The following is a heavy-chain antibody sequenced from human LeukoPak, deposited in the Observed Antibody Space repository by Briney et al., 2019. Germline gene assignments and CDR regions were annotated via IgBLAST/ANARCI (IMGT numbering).Heavy chain of an antibody. CDR3: VRDLGVDTSMIFFDF. CDR1: GYTFTRYY. D-gene: IGHD5-18*01. CDR2: ISAYNGNT. V-gene: IGHV1-18*04. Sequence: GASVKVSCKASGYTFTRYYIDWVRQAPGQGLEWMGWISAYNGNTNYVQKFQGRVTMTTDISTSTAYMELRSLRSDDTAVFYCVRDLGVDTSMIFFDFWGQGTRVTVSS. J-gene: IGHJ4*02.